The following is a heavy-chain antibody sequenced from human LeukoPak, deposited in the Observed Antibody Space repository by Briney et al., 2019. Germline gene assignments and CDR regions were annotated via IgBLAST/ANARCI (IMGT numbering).Heavy chain of an antibody. J-gene: IGHJ5*02. V-gene: IGHV4-34*01. Sequence: PSETLSLTCAVYGGSFSGYYWIWIRQPPGKGLEWIGEINHSGSTNYNPSLKSRVTISVDTSKNQFSLKLSSVTAADTAVYYCARGLTYYYDSSGYRNWFDPRGQGTLVTVSS. CDR2: INHSGST. CDR1: GGSFSGYY. CDR3: ARGLTYYYDSSGYRNWFDP. D-gene: IGHD3-22*01.